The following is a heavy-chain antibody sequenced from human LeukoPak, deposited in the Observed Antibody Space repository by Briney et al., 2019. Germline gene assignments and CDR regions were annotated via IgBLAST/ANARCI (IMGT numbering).Heavy chain of an antibody. J-gene: IGHJ4*02. Sequence: PSQTLSLACTVSGGSISSSSYCWGWIRQPPGRGLAWIGSSYCKGSTHYNPSLRSRVTISVDTSKSHFSLKLTSVTAADTAVYYCARHRLSTTSGEGPTSFDFWGQGTQVTVCS. CDR3: ARHRLSTTSGEGPTSFDF. CDR1: GGSISSSSYC. V-gene: IGHV4-39*01. D-gene: IGHD3-10*01. CDR2: SYCKGST.